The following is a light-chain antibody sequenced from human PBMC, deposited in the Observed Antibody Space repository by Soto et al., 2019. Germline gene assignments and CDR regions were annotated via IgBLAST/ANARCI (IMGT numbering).Light chain of an antibody. CDR3: MQALQTPLYT. J-gene: IGKJ2*01. Sequence: DIVMTQSPLFLPVTPGEPASISCRSSQSLLHSNGYNYLDWYRQRPGQSPQLLIYLGSNRASGVPDRFSGSGSGTDFTLKISRVEAEDAGVYYCMQALQTPLYTFGQGTKVDIK. CDR2: LGS. CDR1: QSLLHSNGYNY. V-gene: IGKV2-28*01.